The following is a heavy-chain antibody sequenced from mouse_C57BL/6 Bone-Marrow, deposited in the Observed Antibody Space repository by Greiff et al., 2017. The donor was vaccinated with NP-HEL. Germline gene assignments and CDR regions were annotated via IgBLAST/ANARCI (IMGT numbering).Heavy chain of an antibody. CDR3: ARGGFYYYGSSYSWLAY. J-gene: IGHJ3*01. CDR1: GYTFTSYG. V-gene: IGHV1-81*01. Sequence: VQLQQSGAELARPGASVKLSCTASGYTFTSYGISWVKQRTGQGLEWIGVIYPRSGNTSSNEKFKVKAPLTADKSSSTAYMELRSLTSEDSAVYFCARGGFYYYGSSYSWLAYWGQGTLVTVSA. CDR2: IYPRSGNT. D-gene: IGHD1-1*01.